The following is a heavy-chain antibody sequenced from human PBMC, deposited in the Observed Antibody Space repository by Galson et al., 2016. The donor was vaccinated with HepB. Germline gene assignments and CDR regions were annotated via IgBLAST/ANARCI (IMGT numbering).Heavy chain of an antibody. D-gene: IGHD6-6*01. CDR1: GVSISSTNW. J-gene: IGHJ4*02. Sequence: SETLSLTCAVSGVSISSTNWWSWVRQPPGKGLEWIGEIYHSGSTNYNPSLKGRVTISVDKSKNQFSLKLTSVIAADTAVYYCARERGSSSDYFDYWGQGTLVTVSS. CDR3: ARERGSSSDYFDY. V-gene: IGHV4-4*02. CDR2: IYHSGST.